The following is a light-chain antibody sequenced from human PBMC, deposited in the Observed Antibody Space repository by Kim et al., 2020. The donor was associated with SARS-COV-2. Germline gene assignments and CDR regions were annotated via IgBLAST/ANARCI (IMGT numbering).Light chain of an antibody. Sequence: GQRVTISDSGSSSNIGSNAVHWYQQLPGTGPKLLIYTNNQRPSGVPDRISGSKSGTSASLAISGLQSEDEADYYCAALDDSLNGWVFGGGTQLTVL. V-gene: IGLV1-44*01. J-gene: IGLJ3*02. CDR2: TNN. CDR3: AALDDSLNGWV. CDR1: SSNIGSNA.